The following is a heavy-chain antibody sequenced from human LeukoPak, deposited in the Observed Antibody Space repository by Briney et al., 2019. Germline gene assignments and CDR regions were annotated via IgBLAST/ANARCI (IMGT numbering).Heavy chain of an antibody. CDR1: RFTFSSYE. CDR3: AKDETVADSSDY. J-gene: IGHJ4*02. Sequence: GGSLRLSCAASRFTFSSYEMNWVRQAPGKGLEWVSYISSSGSTIYYADSVKGRFTISRDNAKNTLYLQMNSLRAEDTAVYYCAKDETVADSSDYWGQGTLVTVSS. D-gene: IGHD6-19*01. CDR2: ISSSGSTI. V-gene: IGHV3-48*03.